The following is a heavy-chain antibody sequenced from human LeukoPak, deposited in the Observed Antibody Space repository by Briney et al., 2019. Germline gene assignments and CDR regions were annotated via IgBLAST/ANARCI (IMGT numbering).Heavy chain of an antibody. Sequence: SETLSLTCTVSGGSISSYYWSWIRQPPGKGLEWIGYIYYSGSTNYNPSLKSRVTISVDTSKNQSSLKLSSVTAADTAVYYCATYIHRSYWYFDLWGRGTLVTVSS. CDR3: ATYIHRSYWYFDL. J-gene: IGHJ2*01. CDR1: GGSISSYY. V-gene: IGHV4-59*01. CDR2: IYYSGST. D-gene: IGHD1-14*01.